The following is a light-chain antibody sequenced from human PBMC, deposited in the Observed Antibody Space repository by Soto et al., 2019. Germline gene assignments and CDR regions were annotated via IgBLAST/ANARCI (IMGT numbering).Light chain of an antibody. CDR3: TSFAGNNDLGL. CDR1: SSDVGAYNY. Sequence: QSALTQPPSASGSPGQSVTISCTGTSSDVGAYNYVSWYQQHPGKAPKLMIYDVSKRPPGVPDRFSGSKSGYTASLTVSGLQPEDEADYYCTSFAGNNDLGLFGGGTKLTV. V-gene: IGLV2-8*01. CDR2: DVS. J-gene: IGLJ2*01.